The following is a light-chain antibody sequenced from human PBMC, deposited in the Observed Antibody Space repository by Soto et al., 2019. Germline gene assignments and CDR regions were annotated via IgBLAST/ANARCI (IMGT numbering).Light chain of an antibody. CDR1: SSDIGNYNL. Sequence: QSALTQPASVSGSPGQSITLPCTGTSSDIGNYNLVSWYQQHPGKVPKLILYEGTTRPSGVSNRISGSKSGNTASLTISGLQAEDEADYYCCSYAGSTSVVFGGGTKLTVL. CDR2: EGT. J-gene: IGLJ3*02. V-gene: IGLV2-23*01. CDR3: CSYAGSTSVV.